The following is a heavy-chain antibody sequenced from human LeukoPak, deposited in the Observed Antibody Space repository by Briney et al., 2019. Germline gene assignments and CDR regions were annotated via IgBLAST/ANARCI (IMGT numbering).Heavy chain of an antibody. CDR1: GGSIRSNSCY. J-gene: IGHJ3*02. D-gene: IGHD2-2*01. Sequence: PSETLSLTCTLCGGSIRSNSCYWGWVRQPPGKGLEWIGSINYSGSTYYNPSLKSRVTMSVDMSKNQFSLKLSSVTAADTAVYYCTRRGYTSRPIWGQGTMVTVSS. CDR3: TRRGYTSRPI. CDR2: INYSGST. V-gene: IGHV4-39*01.